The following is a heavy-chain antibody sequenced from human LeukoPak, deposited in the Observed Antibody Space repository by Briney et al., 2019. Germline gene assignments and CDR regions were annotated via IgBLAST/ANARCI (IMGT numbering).Heavy chain of an antibody. CDR3: ARDRNEYSSGWDPFRYYYYYMDV. D-gene: IGHD6-19*01. Sequence: SQTLSLTCTVSGGSISSGSYYWSWIRQPAGKGLEWIGRIYTSGSTNYNPSLKSRVTISVDTSKNQFSLKLSSVTAADTAVYYCARDRNEYSSGWDPFRYYYYYMDVWGKGTTVTVSS. CDR2: IYTSGST. V-gene: IGHV4-61*02. CDR1: GGSISSGSYY. J-gene: IGHJ6*03.